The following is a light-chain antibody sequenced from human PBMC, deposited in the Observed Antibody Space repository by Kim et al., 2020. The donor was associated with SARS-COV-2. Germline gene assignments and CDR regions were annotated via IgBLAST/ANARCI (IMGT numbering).Light chain of an antibody. V-gene: IGKV1-39*01. CDR1: QSISSY. Sequence: DIQMTQSPSSLSASVGDRVTITCRASQSISSYLNWYQQKPGKAPKLLIYAASSLQSGDPSRFSGSGSGTDFTLTISSLQPEDFATYYCQQSYSIPFTFGPGTKVDIK. CDR3: QQSYSIPFT. J-gene: IGKJ3*01. CDR2: AAS.